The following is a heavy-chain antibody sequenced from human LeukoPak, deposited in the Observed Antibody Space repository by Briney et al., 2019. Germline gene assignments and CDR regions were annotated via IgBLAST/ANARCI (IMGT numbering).Heavy chain of an antibody. CDR2: ISGSGGST. V-gene: IGHV3-23*01. Sequence: VGSLRLSCAASGFTFSSYAMSWVRQAPGKGLEWVSAISGSGGSTYYADSVKGRFTISRDNSKNTLYLQMNSLRAEDTAVYYCAKGYLEWLLYDAFDIWGQGTMVTVSS. CDR3: AKGYLEWLLYDAFDI. D-gene: IGHD3-3*01. J-gene: IGHJ3*02. CDR1: GFTFSSYA.